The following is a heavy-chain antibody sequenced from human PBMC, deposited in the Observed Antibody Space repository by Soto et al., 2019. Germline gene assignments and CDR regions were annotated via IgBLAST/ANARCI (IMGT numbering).Heavy chain of an antibody. J-gene: IGHJ6*02. V-gene: IGHV1-69*13. CDR2: IIPIFGTA. D-gene: IGHD1-26*01. CDR1: GGTFSSYA. Sequence: SVKVSCKASGGTFSSYAISWVRQAPGQGLEWMGGIIPIFGTANYAQKFQGRVTITADESTSTAYMELSSLRSEDTAVYYCARDVGSREPEYGMDVWGQGTTVTVSS. CDR3: ARDVGSREPEYGMDV.